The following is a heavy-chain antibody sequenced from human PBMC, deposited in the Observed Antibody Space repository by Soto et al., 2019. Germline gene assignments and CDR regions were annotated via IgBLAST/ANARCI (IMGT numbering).Heavy chain of an antibody. CDR2: IKQDGSEK. CDR3: ARHTGTYWDY. Sequence: EVQLVESGGGLVQPGGSLRLSCAASGFTFSSYWMSWVRQAPGKGLEWVANIKQDGSEKYYVDSVKGRFTISRDNAKNSLSLEMNSLRAEDTALYYCARHTGTYWDYWGQGILVTVSS. D-gene: IGHD1-26*01. CDR1: GFTFSSYW. J-gene: IGHJ4*02. V-gene: IGHV3-7*03.